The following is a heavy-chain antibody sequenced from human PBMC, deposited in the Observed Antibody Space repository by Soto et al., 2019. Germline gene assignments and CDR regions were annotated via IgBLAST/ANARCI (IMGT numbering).Heavy chain of an antibody. J-gene: IGHJ5*02. D-gene: IGHD2-2*01. CDR1: GFTFSSYW. Sequence: GGSLRLSCAASGFTFSSYWMHWVRQAPGKGLVWVSRISSDGRATSYADSVKGRFTTSRDNAKNTLYLQMNSLRAEDTAVYYCARGVSSTSPGPWGQGTLVTVSS. V-gene: IGHV3-74*01. CDR3: ARGVSSTSPGP. CDR2: ISSDGRAT.